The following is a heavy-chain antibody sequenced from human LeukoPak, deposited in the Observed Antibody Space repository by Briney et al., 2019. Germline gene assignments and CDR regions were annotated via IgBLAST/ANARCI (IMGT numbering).Heavy chain of an antibody. V-gene: IGHV1-2*02. Sequence: ASVKVSCKASGYTFIGYYMHWVRQAPGQGLEWMGWIKPNSGGTNYAQTFQGRVTMTRDTSTSTAYMELSRRRSDDTAVYYCAREPFIAAAGYYDYWGQGALVTVSS. CDR2: IKPNSGGT. D-gene: IGHD6-13*01. CDR1: GYTFIGYY. CDR3: AREPFIAAAGYYDY. J-gene: IGHJ4*02.